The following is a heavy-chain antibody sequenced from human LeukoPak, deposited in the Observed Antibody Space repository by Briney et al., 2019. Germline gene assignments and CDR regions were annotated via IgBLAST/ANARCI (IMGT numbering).Heavy chain of an antibody. CDR2: IYYSGST. J-gene: IGHJ4*02. Sequence: SETPSLTCTVSGGSISSSSYYWGWIRQPPGKGLEWIGSIYYSGSTYYNPSLKSRVTISVDTSKNQFSLKLSSVTAADTAVYYCARSGYSYGFGYDYWGQGTLVTVSS. V-gene: IGHV4-39*01. CDR1: GGSISSSSYY. D-gene: IGHD5-18*01. CDR3: ARSGYSYGFGYDY.